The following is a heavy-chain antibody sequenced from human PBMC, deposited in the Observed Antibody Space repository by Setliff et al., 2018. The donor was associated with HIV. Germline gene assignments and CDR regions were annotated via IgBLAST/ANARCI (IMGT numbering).Heavy chain of an antibody. CDR2: IYYSGST. V-gene: IGHV4-59*12. CDR1: GGSISSYY. J-gene: IGHJ1*01. Sequence: SETLSLTCTVSGGSISSYYWSWIRQPPGKGLEWIGYIYYSGSTNYNPSLKSRVTISIGTSKNQFSLKVTSVTAADTAVYYCARVTLEKPARWYVTTQRTKEYFHHWGQGTLVTVSS. D-gene: IGHD2-15*01. CDR3: ARVTLEKPARWYVTTQRTKEYFHH.